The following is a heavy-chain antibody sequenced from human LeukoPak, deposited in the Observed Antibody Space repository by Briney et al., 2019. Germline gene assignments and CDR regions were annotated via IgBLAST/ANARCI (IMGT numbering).Heavy chain of an antibody. CDR1: GYTFTGYY. Sequence: ASVKVSCKASGYTFTGYYMHWVRQAPGQGLEWMGWINPNSGGTNYAQKFQGRVTMTRDTSISTAYMELSRLRSDDTAVYYCARAKAPTMIVVEFDYWGQRTLVTVSS. D-gene: IGHD3-22*01. CDR3: ARAKAPTMIVVEFDY. J-gene: IGHJ4*02. CDR2: INPNSGGT. V-gene: IGHV1-2*02.